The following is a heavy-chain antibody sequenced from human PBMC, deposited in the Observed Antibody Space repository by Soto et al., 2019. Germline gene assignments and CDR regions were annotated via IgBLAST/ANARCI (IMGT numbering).Heavy chain of an antibody. Sequence: SETLALTCTVSGGSMNSYYWSWIRQPPGKGQEWLGYIYDGDSANYNPSLKSRVIISVDMSKNQFYLRLSSVTAADTAVYYCARAYYDTNGYSNAPWSQGTLVTVSS. CDR2: IYDGDSA. V-gene: IGHV4-59*01. CDR3: ARAYYDTNGYSNAP. D-gene: IGHD5-12*01. J-gene: IGHJ5*02. CDR1: GGSMNSYY.